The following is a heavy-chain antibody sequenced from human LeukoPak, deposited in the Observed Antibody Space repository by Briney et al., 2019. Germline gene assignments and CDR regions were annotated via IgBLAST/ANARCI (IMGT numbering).Heavy chain of an antibody. Sequence: GGSLRLSCVASGFTFSNYGTHWVRQAPDKGLEWVAVISCDGSNKYYADSVKGRFTISRDNSKNTLYLQMNSLRAEDTAVYYYAKDYYGDWGQGTLVTVSS. CDR2: ISCDGSNK. V-gene: IGHV3-30*18. CDR3: AKDYYGD. J-gene: IGHJ4*02. CDR1: GFTFSNYG. D-gene: IGHD3-10*01.